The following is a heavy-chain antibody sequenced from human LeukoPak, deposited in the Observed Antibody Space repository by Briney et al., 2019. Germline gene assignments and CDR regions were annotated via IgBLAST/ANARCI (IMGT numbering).Heavy chain of an antibody. V-gene: IGHV1-69*13. D-gene: IGHD3-3*01. CDR1: GGTFSSYA. CDR3: ARSRSDFWSGYYSWFDP. Sequence: AASVKVSCKASGGTFSSYAISWVRQAPGQGLEWMGGIIPIFGTANYAQKFQGRVTITADESTSTAYMELSSLRSEDTAVYYCARSRSDFWSGYYSWFDPWGQGTLVTVSS. CDR2: IIPIFGTA. J-gene: IGHJ5*02.